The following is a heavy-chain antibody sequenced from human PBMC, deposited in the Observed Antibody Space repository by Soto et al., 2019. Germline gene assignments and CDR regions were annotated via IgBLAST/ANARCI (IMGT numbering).Heavy chain of an antibody. Sequence: PSETLSLTCTVSGGSISSSSYYWGWIRQPPGKGLEWIGSIYYSGSTYYNPSLKSRVTKSVDTSKKKISLKQSYVTAADKAGHDCARLRPPNYYGSGSFYYGMDVWGQGT. CDR2: IYYSGST. CDR1: GGSISSSSYY. CDR3: ARLRPPNYYGSGSFYYGMDV. V-gene: IGHV4-39*01. J-gene: IGHJ6*02. D-gene: IGHD3-10*01.